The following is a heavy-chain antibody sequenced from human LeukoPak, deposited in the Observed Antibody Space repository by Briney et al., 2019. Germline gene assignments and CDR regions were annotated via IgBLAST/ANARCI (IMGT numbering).Heavy chain of an antibody. Sequence: SETLSLTCAVYGGSFSGYYWSWLRQPPGKGLEWIGEINHSGSTNYNPSLKSRVTISVDTSKKQFSLKLSSVTAADTAVYYCARAGGYSYLPAWGQGTLVTVSS. CDR2: INHSGST. V-gene: IGHV4-34*01. CDR3: ARAGGYSYLPA. D-gene: IGHD5-18*01. CDR1: GGSFSGYY. J-gene: IGHJ5*02.